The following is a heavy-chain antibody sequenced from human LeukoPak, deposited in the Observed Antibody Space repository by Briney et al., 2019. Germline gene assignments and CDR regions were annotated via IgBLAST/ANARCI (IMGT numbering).Heavy chain of an antibody. CDR2: INPSGGST. Sequence: ASVKVSCKASGYTFTSYGISWVRQAPGQGLEWMGIINPSGGSTSYAQKFQGRVTMTRDTSTSTVYMELSSLRSEDTVVYYCARDPSRNCRGGSASGPLDYGGQGPLVT. V-gene: IGHV1-46*01. CDR3: ARDPSRNCRGGSASGPLDY. D-gene: IGHD2-15*01. CDR1: GYTFTSYG. J-gene: IGHJ4*02.